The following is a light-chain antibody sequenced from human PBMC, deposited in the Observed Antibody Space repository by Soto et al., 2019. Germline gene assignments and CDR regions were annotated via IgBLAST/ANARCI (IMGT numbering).Light chain of an antibody. J-gene: IGLJ1*01. CDR3: SSYTTTNTYV. CDR2: EVS. Sequence: QSVLTQPASVSGSPGQPITISCTGTSSDVGGYNYVSWSQQHPGKAPKLMIYEVSNRPSGVSNRFSGSKSGNTASLTISGLQAEDEADYYCSSYTTTNTYVFGTGTKVTVL. CDR1: SSDVGGYNY. V-gene: IGLV2-14*01.